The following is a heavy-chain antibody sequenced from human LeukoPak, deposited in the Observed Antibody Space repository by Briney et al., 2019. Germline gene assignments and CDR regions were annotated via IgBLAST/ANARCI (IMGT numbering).Heavy chain of an antibody. D-gene: IGHD6-13*01. CDR2: IYYSGST. V-gene: IGHV4-39*07. J-gene: IGHJ4*02. CDR3: ARDSSGWYRRWAGTKTYFDY. Sequence: SETLSLTCTVSVDSISSSSYYWGWIRQPPGKGLEWIGSIYYSGSTYYNPSLKSRVTISVDTSKNQFSLKLSSVTAADTAVYYCARDSSGWYRRWAGTKTYFDYWGQGTLVTVSS. CDR1: VDSISSSSYY.